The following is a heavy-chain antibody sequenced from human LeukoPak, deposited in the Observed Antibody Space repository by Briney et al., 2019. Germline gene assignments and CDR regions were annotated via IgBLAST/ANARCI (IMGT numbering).Heavy chain of an antibody. CDR1: GGSISSGGYY. Sequence: PSQTLSLTCTVSGGSISSGGYYWSWIRQHPGKGLEWIGFIYYTGNTNYNPSLESRLTISVDTSKNQFSLKVSSVTAADTAVYYCVRSKSGTYGWFDPWGQGTLVTVSS. D-gene: IGHD4-17*01. J-gene: IGHJ5*02. CDR3: VRSKSGTYGWFDP. CDR2: IYYTGNT. V-gene: IGHV4-61*08.